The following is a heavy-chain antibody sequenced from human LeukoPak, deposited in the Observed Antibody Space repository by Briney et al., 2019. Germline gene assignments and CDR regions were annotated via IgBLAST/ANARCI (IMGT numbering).Heavy chain of an antibody. V-gene: IGHV3-11*04. J-gene: IGHJ3*02. CDR3: AYCSSTSCSAAGDAFDI. CDR1: GFTFSDYY. Sequence: TGGSLRLSCAASGFTFSDYYLSWIRQAPGKGLEWVSYISSSGSTIYYADSVKDRFTISRDNAKNSLYLQMNSLRAEDTAVYYCAYCSSTSCSAAGDAFDIWGQGTMVTVSS. D-gene: IGHD2-2*01. CDR2: ISSSGSTI.